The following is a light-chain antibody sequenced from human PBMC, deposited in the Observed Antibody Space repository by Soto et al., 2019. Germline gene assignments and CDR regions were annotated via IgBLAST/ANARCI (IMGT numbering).Light chain of an antibody. CDR2: DAP. Sequence: EIVLTQSPATLSLSPGERATLSCRACQSVSTFLAWYQQKPGQSPRLLIYDAPNRATGIPARFSGSGSGTDFTLTISSLEPEDFAVYYCQQRTNWPLTFGGGTKVEIK. J-gene: IGKJ4*01. CDR1: QSVSTF. CDR3: QQRTNWPLT. V-gene: IGKV3-11*01.